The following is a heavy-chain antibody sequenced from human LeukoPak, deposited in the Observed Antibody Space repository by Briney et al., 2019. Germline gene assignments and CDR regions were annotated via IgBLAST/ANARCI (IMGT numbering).Heavy chain of an antibody. CDR3: ARGKSGIYTRPFDY. Sequence: PGGSLRLSCAVSGFIVSDTYMSWVRQAPGKGLEWVSLLYSGGSTHYADSVKGRFTISRDKSKNMLSLQMNSLRAEDTAVCYCARGKSGIYTRPFDYWGQGTLVTVSS. CDR1: GFIVSDTY. J-gene: IGHJ4*02. V-gene: IGHV3-66*01. D-gene: IGHD1-26*01. CDR2: LYSGGST.